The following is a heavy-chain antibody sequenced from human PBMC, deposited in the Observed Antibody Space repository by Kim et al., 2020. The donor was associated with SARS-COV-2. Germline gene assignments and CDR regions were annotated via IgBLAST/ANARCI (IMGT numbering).Heavy chain of an antibody. V-gene: IGHV3-23*01. Sequence: YADSVKGRFSISRDNSKNMLYLQMNNLRAEDTAVYYCAKAYSSAWYYFDHWGQGTLVTVSS. CDR3: AKAYSSAWYYFDH. D-gene: IGHD6-19*01. J-gene: IGHJ4*02.